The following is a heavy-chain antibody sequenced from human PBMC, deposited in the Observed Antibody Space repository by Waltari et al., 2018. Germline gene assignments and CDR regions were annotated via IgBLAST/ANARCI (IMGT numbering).Heavy chain of an antibody. Sequence: EVQLVQSGAEVKKPGESLKISCKGSGYSFTSYWIGWVRQMPGNGLEGMGIIYPGDSDTRYSPSFQGQVTISADKSISTAYLQWSSLKASDTAVYYCARTPTPLPVTASYYYYYGMDVWGQGTTVTVSS. CDR1: GYSFTSYW. CDR2: IYPGDSDT. CDR3: ARTPTPLPVTASYYYYYGMDV. J-gene: IGHJ6*02. D-gene: IGHD2-21*02. V-gene: IGHV5-51*03.